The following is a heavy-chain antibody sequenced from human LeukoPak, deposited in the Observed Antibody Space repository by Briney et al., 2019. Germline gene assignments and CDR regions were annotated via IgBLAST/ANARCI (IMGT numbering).Heavy chain of an antibody. CDR1: GFTFSSYW. Sequence: GGSLRLSCAASGFTFSSYWMTWVRQAPGKGLEWVASIKQDGSERNYVDSVKGRFTISRDNAKNSLYLQMNSLRDEDTAVYYCARTRLSCDCWGQGALVTVSS. CDR3: ARTRLSCDC. CDR2: IKQDGSER. V-gene: IGHV3-7*01. J-gene: IGHJ4*02. D-gene: IGHD2/OR15-2a*01.